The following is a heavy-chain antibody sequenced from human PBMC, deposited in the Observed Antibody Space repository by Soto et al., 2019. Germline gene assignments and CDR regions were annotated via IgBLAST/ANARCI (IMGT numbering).Heavy chain of an antibody. CDR3: ARSPQYYDFGSGYHAFDI. D-gene: IGHD3-3*01. Sequence: AGSLRLSCAASGFTFSRYWMSWVRQAPGQGLEWVANIKQDGSEKYYVDSVKGRFTISSDNAKNSLYLQMNSLRAEDTAVYYCARSPQYYDFGSGYHAFDIWGQGTMVTVSS. CDR1: GFTFSRYW. CDR2: IKQDGSEK. J-gene: IGHJ3*02. V-gene: IGHV3-7*01.